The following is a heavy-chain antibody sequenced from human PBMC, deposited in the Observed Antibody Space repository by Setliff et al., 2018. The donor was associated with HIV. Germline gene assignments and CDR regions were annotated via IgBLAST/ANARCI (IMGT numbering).Heavy chain of an antibody. CDR2: INHSGST. Sequence: PSETLSLTCAVYGGSFSDYYWSWIRQRPGQGLEWRGEINHSGSTNYNASLTSRVPISGAMSKKQFSLKLSSVTAADTAVYYCARDRRSIFGVDTKNWFDPWGQGTLVTVSS. D-gene: IGHD3-3*01. CDR3: ARDRRSIFGVDTKNWFDP. V-gene: IGHV4-34*01. J-gene: IGHJ5*02. CDR1: GGSFSDYY.